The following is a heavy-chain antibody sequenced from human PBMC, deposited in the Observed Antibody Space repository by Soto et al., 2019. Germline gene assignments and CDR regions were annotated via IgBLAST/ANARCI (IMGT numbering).Heavy chain of an antibody. Sequence: EVQLLESGGGLVQPGGSLRLSCAASGFTFSSYAMSWVRQAPGKGLEWVSAISGSGGSTYYADSVKGRFTISRDNSKNTLYLQMNSLRAEDTAVYYCASSNNYGSGSYPYFGYWGQGTLVTVSS. D-gene: IGHD3-10*01. CDR1: GFTFSSYA. V-gene: IGHV3-23*01. J-gene: IGHJ4*02. CDR3: ASSNNYGSGSYPYFGY. CDR2: ISGSGGST.